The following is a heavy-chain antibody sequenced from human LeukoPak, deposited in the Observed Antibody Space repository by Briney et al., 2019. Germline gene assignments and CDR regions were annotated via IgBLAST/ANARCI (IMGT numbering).Heavy chain of an antibody. CDR2: ISWDGGST. D-gene: IGHD3-22*01. CDR3: ARGGPYDSSGPDY. J-gene: IGHJ4*02. V-gene: IGHV3-43D*03. CDR1: GFTFDDYA. Sequence: PGGSLRLSCAASGFTFDDYAMHWVRQAPGKGLEWVSLISWDGGSTYYADSVKGRFTISRDNSKNSLYLQMNSLRAEDTAVYYCARGGPYDSSGPDYWGQGTLVTVSS.